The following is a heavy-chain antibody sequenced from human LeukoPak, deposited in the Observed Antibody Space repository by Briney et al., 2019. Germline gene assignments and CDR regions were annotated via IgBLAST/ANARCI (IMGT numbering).Heavy chain of an antibody. CDR1: GGSISSYY. CDR2: IYTSGST. V-gene: IGHV4-4*07. J-gene: IGHJ4*02. CDR3: AREAGRDYYDSSGYYYGDFDY. Sequence: SETLSLTCTVSGGSISSYYWSWIQQPAGKGLEWIGRIYTSGSTNYNPSLKSRVTISVDTSKNQFSLKLSSVTAADTAVYYCAREAGRDYYDSSGYYYGDFDYWGQGTLVTVSS. D-gene: IGHD3-22*01.